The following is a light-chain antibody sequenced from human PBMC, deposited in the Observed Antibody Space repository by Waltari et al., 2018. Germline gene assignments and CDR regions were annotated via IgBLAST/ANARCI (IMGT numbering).Light chain of an antibody. J-gene: IGKJ2*01. Sequence: DIQMTQSPSTLSASIGDRVPITCRASRSITTWLAWYQQKPGTAPKLRIHTASRLESRVPSRFSGSGSGTDFTLTISSLQPDDFATYYCQQYASYWYTFGQGTKL. CDR3: QQYASYWYT. CDR2: TAS. V-gene: IGKV1-5*03. CDR1: RSITTW.